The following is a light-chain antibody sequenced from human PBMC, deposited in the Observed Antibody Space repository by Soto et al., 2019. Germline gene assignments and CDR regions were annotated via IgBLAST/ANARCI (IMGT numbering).Light chain of an antibody. Sequence: EVVLTQSPATLSLSPGERATLSCRASLSVGTYLAWYQQKRGQAPRLLIYDAYKRATGIPVRFSGSGSGTDFTLTITSREPEDFAVYYCQQRSNWPPLTFGGGTKVEIK. CDR1: LSVGTY. J-gene: IGKJ4*02. CDR3: QQRSNWPPLT. CDR2: DAY. V-gene: IGKV3-11*01.